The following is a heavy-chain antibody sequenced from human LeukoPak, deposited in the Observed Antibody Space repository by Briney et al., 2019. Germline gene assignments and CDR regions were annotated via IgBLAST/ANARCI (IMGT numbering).Heavy chain of an antibody. D-gene: IGHD3-3*01. J-gene: IGHJ4*02. CDR2: INPNSGGT. CDR3: ARDQYYDFWSGYYTGIYFDY. Sequence: GASVKVSCKASGYTFTGYYMHWVRQAPGQGLEWMGWINPNSGGTNYAQKFQGRVTMTRDTSISTAYMELSRLRSDDTAVYYCARDQYYDFWSGYYTGIYFDYWGQGTLVTVSP. CDR1: GYTFTGYY. V-gene: IGHV1-2*02.